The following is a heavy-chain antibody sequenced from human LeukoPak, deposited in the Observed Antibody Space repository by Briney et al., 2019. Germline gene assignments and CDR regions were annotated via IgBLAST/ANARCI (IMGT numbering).Heavy chain of an antibody. J-gene: IGHJ5*02. D-gene: IGHD3-10*01. CDR2: ISYSGST. CDR1: GDSISSYY. V-gene: IGHV4-59*01. Sequence: SETLSLTCTVSGDSISSYYWSWVRQPPGKGLEWIGYISYSGSTNYNPSLKSRVTISVDTSKNQFSLNLTSVTAADTAVYYCAREQYYGSGSYYNWFDPWGQGTLVTVSS. CDR3: AREQYYGSGSYYNWFDP.